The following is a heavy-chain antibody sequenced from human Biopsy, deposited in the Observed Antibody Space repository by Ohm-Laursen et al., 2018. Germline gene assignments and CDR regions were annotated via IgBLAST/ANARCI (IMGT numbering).Heavy chain of an antibody. CDR1: GFSLSARGMC. CDR3: ARTPILIVSAGLVYRHRRHLQGMDV. D-gene: IGHD6-13*01. V-gene: IGHV2-70*11. J-gene: IGHJ6*02. Sequence: TQTLTLTCSFSGFSLSARGMCVSWIRQAPGKALEWLASVDWDDYKDYSASLQTKLSISKDTSNDQVVLTVNNVEPADTATYYCARTPILIVSAGLVYRHRRHLQGMDVWGQGIAVTVS. CDR2: VDWDDYK.